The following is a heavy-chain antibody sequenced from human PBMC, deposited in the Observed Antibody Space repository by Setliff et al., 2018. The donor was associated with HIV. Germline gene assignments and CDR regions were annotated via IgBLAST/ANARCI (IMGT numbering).Heavy chain of an antibody. J-gene: IGHJ5*02. D-gene: IGHD3-3*01. CDR1: GASFTAYY. V-gene: IGHV4-34*01. Sequence: ETLSLTCDVSGASFTAYYWTWIRQSPGKGLEWIGEINHGGRTNYNPSLRSRLSISLDTSKTHFSLRLSSVTAADTAMYYCAGEREAWSAYDSWGQGTLVTVSS. CDR3: AGEREAWSAYDS. CDR2: INHGGRT.